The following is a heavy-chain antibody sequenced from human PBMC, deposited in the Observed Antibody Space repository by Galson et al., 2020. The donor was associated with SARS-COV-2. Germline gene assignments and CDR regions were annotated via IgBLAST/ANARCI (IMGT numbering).Heavy chain of an antibody. CDR3: ARMVVRGVTYDY. D-gene: IGHD3-10*01. CDR1: GFSLSTSGMC. CDR2: IDWDDDK. V-gene: IGHV2-70*11. Sequence: SGPTLVKPTQTLTLTCNFSGFSLSTSGMCVSWIRQPPGKDLEWLARIDWDDDKYYSTSLKTRLTISKDTSKNQVVLTMTNMDPVDTATYYCARMVVRGVTYDYWGQGTLVTVSS. J-gene: IGHJ4*02.